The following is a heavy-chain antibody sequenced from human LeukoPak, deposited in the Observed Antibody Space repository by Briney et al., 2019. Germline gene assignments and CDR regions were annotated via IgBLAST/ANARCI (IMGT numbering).Heavy chain of an antibody. Sequence: GGSLRLSCVASGFTFSTYAMQWVRQAPGKGLEWISYISSSGSIIYYADSMKGRFHVSRDNAKNSLYLQINSLSAEDTAVYYCARDPISYYYYMDVWGKGTSVFVSS. V-gene: IGHV3-48*01. J-gene: IGHJ6*03. CDR2: ISSSGSII. CDR1: GFTFSTYA. D-gene: IGHD3-16*01. CDR3: ARDPISYYYYMDV.